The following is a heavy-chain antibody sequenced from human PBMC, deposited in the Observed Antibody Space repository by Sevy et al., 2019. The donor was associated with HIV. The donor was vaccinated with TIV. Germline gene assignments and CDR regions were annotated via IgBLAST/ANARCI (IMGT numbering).Heavy chain of an antibody. CDR1: GGSITSNNYY. D-gene: IGHD3-9*01. Sequence: SETLSLTCTVSGGSITSNNYYWSWIRQPAGKGREWIGRIYSSGSTKYDPSLKSRVTMSVDTSKNQFSLRLNSVTAADTAVYYCAREGYGSGYRRYYYYGIDVWGQGTTVTVSS. V-gene: IGHV4-61*02. J-gene: IGHJ6*02. CDR2: IYSSGST. CDR3: AREGYGSGYRRYYYYGIDV.